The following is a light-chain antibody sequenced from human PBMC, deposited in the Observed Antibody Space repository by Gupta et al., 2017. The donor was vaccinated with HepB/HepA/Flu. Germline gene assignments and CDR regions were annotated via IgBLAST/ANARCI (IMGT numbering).Light chain of an antibody. CDR2: DNN. V-gene: IGLV1-51*01. CDR3: GTWDNSLNSYV. Sequence: SVLTHPPLVSAASGRKDTIPFPGTSSNIGNNYVFWYQQLPGTAPKLLIYDNNKRPSGIPDRFSGSKSGTSATLGITGLQTGDEADYYCGTWDNSLNSYVFGSGTEVTVL. J-gene: IGLJ1*01. CDR1: SSNIGNNY.